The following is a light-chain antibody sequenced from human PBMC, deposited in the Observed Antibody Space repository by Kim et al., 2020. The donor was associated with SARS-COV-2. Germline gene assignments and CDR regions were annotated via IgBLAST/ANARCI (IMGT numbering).Light chain of an antibody. CDR2: VGTGGIVG. CDR3: GADHGSGSKFVVL. CDR1: RGYSNDK. J-gene: IGLJ2*01. Sequence: CPLSRGYSNDKVDWYQQRPGKGPRFVMRVGTGGIVGSKGDGIPDRFSVLGSGLNRYLTIKNIQEEDESDYHCGADHGSGSKFVVLFGGGTQLTVL. V-gene: IGLV9-49*01.